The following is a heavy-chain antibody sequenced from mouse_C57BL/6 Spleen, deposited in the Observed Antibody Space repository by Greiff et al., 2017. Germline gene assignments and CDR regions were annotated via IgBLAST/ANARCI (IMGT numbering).Heavy chain of an antibody. D-gene: IGHD1-1*01. Sequence: VKLMESGPELVKPGASVKLSCKASGYTFTSYDINWVKQRPGQGLEWIGWIYPRDGSTKYNEKFKGKATLTVDTSSSTAYMELHSLTSEDSAVYFCARSPLATSGRFDYWGQGTTLTVSS. CDR1: GYTFTSYD. CDR3: ARSPLATSGRFDY. CDR2: IYPRDGST. J-gene: IGHJ2*01. V-gene: IGHV1-85*01.